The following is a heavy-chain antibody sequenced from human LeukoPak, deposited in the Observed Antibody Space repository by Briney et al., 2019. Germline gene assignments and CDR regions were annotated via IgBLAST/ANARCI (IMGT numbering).Heavy chain of an antibody. J-gene: IGHJ3*02. CDR3: ARRVVSMAAFDI. CDR1: GFTSSDYY. CDR2: ISSTGSTM. Sequence: PGGSLRLSCAASASGFTSSDYYMNWIRQAPGKGLEWVAYISSTGSTMYYADSVKGRFTISRDNAKNSLYLQMNSLRAEDTAVYYCARRVVSMAAFDIWGQGTMVTVSS. D-gene: IGHD5/OR15-5a*01. V-gene: IGHV3-11*01.